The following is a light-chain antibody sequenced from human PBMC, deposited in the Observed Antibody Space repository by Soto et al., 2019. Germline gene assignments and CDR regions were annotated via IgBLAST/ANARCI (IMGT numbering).Light chain of an antibody. CDR2: EVS. J-gene: IGLJ2*01. Sequence: QSALTQPPSASGSPGQSVTVSCTGTSSDIGGYNYVSWYQQHPGKAPSLMIYEVSQRPSGVSDRFSGSKSGNTASLTVSGLQAEDEAEYYCSSYAGTDNFVVFGGGTKLTVL. CDR3: SSYAGTDNFVV. V-gene: IGLV2-8*01. CDR1: SSDIGGYNY.